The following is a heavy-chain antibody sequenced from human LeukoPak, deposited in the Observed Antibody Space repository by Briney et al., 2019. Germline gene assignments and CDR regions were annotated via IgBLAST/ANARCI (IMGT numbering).Heavy chain of an antibody. D-gene: IGHD1-26*01. J-gene: IGHJ6*03. CDR3: ARDRVRATGRDYYYYMDV. CDR1: GDSVSSNSAA. Sequence: SQTLSLTCAISGDSVSSNSAAWNWIRQSPSRGLEWLGRTYYRSKWYNDYAVSVKSRITINPDTSKNQFSLQLNSVTPEDTAVYYCARDRVRATGRDYYYYMDVWGKGTTVTVSS. V-gene: IGHV6-1*01. CDR2: TYYRSKWYN.